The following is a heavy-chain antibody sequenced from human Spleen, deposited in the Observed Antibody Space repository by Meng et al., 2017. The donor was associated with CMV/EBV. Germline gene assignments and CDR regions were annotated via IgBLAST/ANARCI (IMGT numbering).Heavy chain of an antibody. V-gene: IGHV1-18*01. CDR1: GYTFTSYG. Sequence: ASVKVSCKASGYTFTSYGISWVRQAPGQGLEWMGWISAYNGNTNYAQKFQGRVTMTRDTSISTAYMELSRLRSDDTAVYYCARDGFSVVVPAAESGWFDPWGQGTLVTVSS. D-gene: IGHD2-2*01. CDR2: ISAYNGNT. J-gene: IGHJ5*02. CDR3: ARDGFSVVVPAAESGWFDP.